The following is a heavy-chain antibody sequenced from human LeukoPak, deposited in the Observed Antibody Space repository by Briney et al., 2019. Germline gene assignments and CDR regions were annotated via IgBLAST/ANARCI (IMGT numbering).Heavy chain of an antibody. CDR2: ISVYNGKT. CDR1: GYDFSSYG. V-gene: IGHV1-18*01. CDR3: ARHMTTVVTSLDS. Sequence: ASVKVSCKASGYDFSSYGISWVRQAPGQGLQWMGWISVYNGKTNYGPLQGRVTMTTDTSTGTAYMELRSLRSEDTAIYYCARHMTTVVTSLDSWGQGTLVTVSS. D-gene: IGHD4-23*01. J-gene: IGHJ4*02.